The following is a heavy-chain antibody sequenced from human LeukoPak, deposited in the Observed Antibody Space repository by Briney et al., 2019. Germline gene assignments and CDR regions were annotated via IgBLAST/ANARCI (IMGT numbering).Heavy chain of an antibody. J-gene: IGHJ4*02. CDR2: ISGSGGST. D-gene: IGHD2-2*01. CDR1: GFTFSDYY. CDR3: AGYCSSTSCPPRSDY. Sequence: GGSLRLSCAASGFTFSDYYMSWVRQAPGKGLEWVSAISGSGGSTYYADSVKGRFTISRDNSKNTLYLQMNSLRAEDTAVYYCAGYCSSTSCPPRSDYWGQGTLVTVSS. V-gene: IGHV3-23*01.